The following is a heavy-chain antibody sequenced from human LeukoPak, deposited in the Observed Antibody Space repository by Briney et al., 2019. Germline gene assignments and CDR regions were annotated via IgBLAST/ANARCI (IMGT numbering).Heavy chain of an antibody. CDR3: ARAPFGELYYFDY. CDR1: GYTFTGYY. CDR2: INPNSGGT. D-gene: IGHD3-10*01. Sequence: ASVKVSCKASGYTFTGYYMHWVRQAPGQGLEWMGWINPNSGGTNYAQKFQGWVTMTRDTSISTAYMELSRLRSDDTAVYYCARAPFGELYYFDYWGQGTLVTVSS. J-gene: IGHJ4*02. V-gene: IGHV1-2*04.